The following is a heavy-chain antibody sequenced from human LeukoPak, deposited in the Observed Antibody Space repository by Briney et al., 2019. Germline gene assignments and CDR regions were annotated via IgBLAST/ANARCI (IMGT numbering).Heavy chain of an antibody. D-gene: IGHD3-10*01. Sequence: ASVKVSCKASGYTFTGYYMHWVRQAPGQGLEWMGWINPNSGGTSYAQKFQGRFTMTRDTSISTGYMELSWLRSDDTAVYYCARDWAHGSGSFSSLFDYWGQGTLVTVSS. CDR1: GYTFTGYY. V-gene: IGHV1-2*02. J-gene: IGHJ4*02. CDR2: INPNSGGT. CDR3: ARDWAHGSGSFSSLFDY.